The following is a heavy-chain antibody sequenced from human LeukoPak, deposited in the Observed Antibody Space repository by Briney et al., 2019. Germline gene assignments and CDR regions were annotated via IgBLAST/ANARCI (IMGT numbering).Heavy chain of an antibody. J-gene: IGHJ4*02. CDR2: ISWNSGSI. Sequence: GRSLRLSCAASGFTFDDYAMHWVRQAPGKGLEWVSGISWNSGSIGYADSVKGRFTISRDNAKNSLYLQMNSLRAEDTSLYYCAKGLTTVTTTLDYWGQGTLVTVSS. CDR3: AKGLTTVTTTLDY. CDR1: GFTFDDYA. D-gene: IGHD4-17*01. V-gene: IGHV3-9*01.